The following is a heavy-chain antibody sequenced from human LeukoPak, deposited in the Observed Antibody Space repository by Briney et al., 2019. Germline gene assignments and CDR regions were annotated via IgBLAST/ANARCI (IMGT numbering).Heavy chain of an antibody. V-gene: IGHV4-39*07. Sequence: SETLSLTCTVSGASISSSSYHWGWIRQPPGRGLEWIGNVFYTGSTYYNPSLNSRVTISVDTSKNQFSLKLSSVTAADTAVYYCARAASGMDVWGQGTTVTVSS. CDR2: VFYTGST. CDR3: ARAASGMDV. J-gene: IGHJ6*02. CDR1: GASISSSSYH.